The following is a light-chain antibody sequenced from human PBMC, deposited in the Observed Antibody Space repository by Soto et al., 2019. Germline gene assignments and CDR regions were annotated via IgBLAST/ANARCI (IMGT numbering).Light chain of an antibody. CDR1: QSVSSSY. CDR2: GAS. J-gene: IGKJ3*01. Sequence: EIVLTQSPGTLSLSPGERATLSCRASQSVSSSYLAWYQQKPGQAPRLLISGASSRATGIPDRFSGSGSGTYLTHTVRRLEPEDFAVYSCQQYGGSPPFTFGPGTKVDIK. CDR3: QQYGGSPPFT. V-gene: IGKV3-20*01.